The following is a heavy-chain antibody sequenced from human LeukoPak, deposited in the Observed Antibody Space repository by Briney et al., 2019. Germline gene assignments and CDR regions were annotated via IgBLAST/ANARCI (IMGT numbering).Heavy chain of an antibody. V-gene: IGHV4-38-2*02. J-gene: IGHJ4*02. CDR2: IYHSGST. Sequence: SETLSLTCTVSGYSISSGYYWGWIRQPPGKGLEWIGSIYHSGSTYYNPSLKSRVTISVDKSKNQFSLKLSSVTAADTAVYYCARGARKNYDFWSGYSIDYWGQGTLVTVSS. CDR1: GYSISSGYY. CDR3: ARGARKNYDFWSGYSIDY. D-gene: IGHD3-3*01.